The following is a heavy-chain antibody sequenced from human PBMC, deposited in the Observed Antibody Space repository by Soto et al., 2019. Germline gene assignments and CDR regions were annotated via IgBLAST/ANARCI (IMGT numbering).Heavy chain of an antibody. Sequence: SETLSLTCTVSGGSISSGGYYWSWIRQHPGKGLEWIGYIYYSGSTYYNPSLKSRVTISVDTSKNQFSLKLSSVTAADTAVYYCARDRSTYGGGGTGEVKENWFDPWGQGALVTVSS. J-gene: IGHJ5*02. V-gene: IGHV4-31*03. D-gene: IGHD2-8*01. CDR1: GGSISSGGYY. CDR2: IYYSGST. CDR3: ARDRSTYGGGGTGEVKENWFDP.